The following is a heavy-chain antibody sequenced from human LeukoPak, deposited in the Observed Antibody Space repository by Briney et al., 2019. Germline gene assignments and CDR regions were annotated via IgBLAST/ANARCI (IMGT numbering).Heavy chain of an antibody. V-gene: IGHV3-23*01. CDR2: ISGSGGST. D-gene: IGHD4-17*01. J-gene: IGHJ5*02. CDR1: GFTFSSYD. Sequence: GGSLRLSCAASGFTFSSYDMSWVRQAPGKGLEWVSAISGSGGSTYYADSVKGRFTISRDNSKNTLYLQMNSLRAEDTAVYYCAKAGDYGDFNWFDPWGQGTLVTVSS. CDR3: AKAGDYGDFNWFDP.